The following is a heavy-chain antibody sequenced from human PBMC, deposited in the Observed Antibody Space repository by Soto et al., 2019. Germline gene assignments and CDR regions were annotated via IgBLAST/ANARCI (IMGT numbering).Heavy chain of an antibody. CDR3: ARDSIAHSATTLFDY. J-gene: IGHJ4*02. V-gene: IGHV3-7*03. CDR2: IKQDGSEK. Sequence: EVQLVESGGGLVQPGGSLRLSCAASGFTFSSYWMSWVRQAPGKGLEWVANIKQDGSEKYYVDSVKGRFTISRDNAKNSLYLQMNGLRAEDTAVYYCARDSIAHSATTLFDYWGQGTLVTVSS. CDR1: GFTFSSYW. D-gene: IGHD5-12*01.